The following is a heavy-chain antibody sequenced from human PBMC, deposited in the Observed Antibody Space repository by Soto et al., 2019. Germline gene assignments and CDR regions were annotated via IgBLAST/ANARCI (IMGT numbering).Heavy chain of an antibody. CDR2: IKSKTDGGTT. D-gene: IGHD4-17*01. CDR3: TTDVLLYYGDYLYYFDY. J-gene: IGHJ4*02. Sequence: GGSLRLSCAASGFTFSNAWMNWVRQAPGKGLEWVGRIKSKTDGGTTDYAAPVKGRFTISRDDSKNTLYLQMNSLKTEDTAVYYCTTDVLLYYGDYLYYFDYWGQGTLVTVSS. V-gene: IGHV3-15*07. CDR1: GFTFSNAW.